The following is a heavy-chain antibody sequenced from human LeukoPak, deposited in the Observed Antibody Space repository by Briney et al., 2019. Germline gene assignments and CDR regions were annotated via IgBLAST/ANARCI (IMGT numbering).Heavy chain of an antibody. V-gene: IGHV3-21*01. D-gene: IGHD3-3*01. CDR2: ISSSSSYI. CDR1: GFTFSSYS. CDR3: ARDDHFDYEFWSGYFSSGFEEKYYFDY. Sequence: GGSLRLSCAASGFTFSSYSMNWVRQAPGKGLEWVSSISSSSSYIYYADSVKGRFTISRDNAKNSLYLQMNSLRAEDTAVYYCARDDHFDYEFWSGYFSSGFEEKYYFDYWGQGTLVTVSS. J-gene: IGHJ4*02.